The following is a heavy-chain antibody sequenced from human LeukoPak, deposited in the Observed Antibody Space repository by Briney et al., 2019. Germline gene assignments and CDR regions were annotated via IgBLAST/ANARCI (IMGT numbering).Heavy chain of an antibody. CDR2: VYDTGST. Sequence: SETLSLTCTVSGASISNYYWSWIRQPPGKGLEWIGYVYDTGSTNYNASLKSRVTISVDTSKNQFSLKLSSATAADTAVYYCARHEGFGNYNDYYYDIDVWGQGTTVTVSS. J-gene: IGHJ6*02. D-gene: IGHD4-11*01. CDR3: ARHEGFGNYNDYYYDIDV. V-gene: IGHV4-59*08. CDR1: GASISNYY.